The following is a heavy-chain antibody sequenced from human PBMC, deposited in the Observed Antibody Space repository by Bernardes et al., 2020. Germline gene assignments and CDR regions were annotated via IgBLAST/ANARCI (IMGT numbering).Heavy chain of an antibody. J-gene: IGHJ4*02. CDR2: LSGSGDST. CDR1: GFTFSSNA. D-gene: IGHD2-15*01. CDR3: AKHRSTVVTAAISY. Sequence: GGSLRLSCAASGFTFSSNALSWVRQAPGKGLEWVAVLSGSGDSTYYADSVKGRFSVSRDSSNNTLSLQMNSLRAEDSALYYCAKHRSTVVTAAISYWGQGTLVTVSS. V-gene: IGHV3-23*01.